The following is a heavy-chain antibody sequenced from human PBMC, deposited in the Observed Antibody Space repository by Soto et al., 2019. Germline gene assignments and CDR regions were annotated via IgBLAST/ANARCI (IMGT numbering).Heavy chain of an antibody. CDR3: AKAHLVYGSAWFFLGS. CDR1: GFTFGNYA. CDR2: ITAGGGTT. Sequence: EVQLLESGGGLVQPGGYLRLSCSASGFTFGNYAMRCFRQAPGKGLEWVSGITAGGGTTDYADAVKGRFTISRDNAKKTRYLQMSSLSVEDTAVYYCAKAHLVYGSAWFFLGSWGQGSLVTVSS. D-gene: IGHD2-15*01. J-gene: IGHJ5*02. V-gene: IGHV3-23*01.